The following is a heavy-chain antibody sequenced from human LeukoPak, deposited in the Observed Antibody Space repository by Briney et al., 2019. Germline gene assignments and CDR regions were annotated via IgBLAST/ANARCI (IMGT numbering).Heavy chain of an antibody. V-gene: IGHV3-11*01. D-gene: IGHD3-22*01. CDR3: ARDLEYYYDSGHVRWFDP. Sequence: PGGSLRLSCAASGFTFSDYYMSWIRQAPGKGLEWVSYISSSGSTIYYADSVKGRFTISRDNAKNSLYLQMNSLRAEDTAVYYCARDLEYYYDSGHVRWFDPWGQGTLVTVSS. CDR2: ISSSGSTI. J-gene: IGHJ5*02. CDR1: GFTFSDYY.